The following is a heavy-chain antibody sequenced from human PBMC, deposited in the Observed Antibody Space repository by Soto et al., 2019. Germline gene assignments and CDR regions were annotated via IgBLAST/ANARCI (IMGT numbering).Heavy chain of an antibody. Sequence: PAASLRPASQPSGFTFITYGEHRLRHAPGNWLEWVAVISYDGSNKYYADSVKGRFTISRDNSKNTLYLQMNSLRVEDTAVYYCARGVRSGSYPYYYYAMDVWGQGT. J-gene: IGHJ6*02. V-gene: IGHV3-30*03. D-gene: IGHD1-26*01. CDR2: ISYDGSNK. CDR3: ARGVRSGSYPYYYYAMDV. CDR1: GFTFITYG.